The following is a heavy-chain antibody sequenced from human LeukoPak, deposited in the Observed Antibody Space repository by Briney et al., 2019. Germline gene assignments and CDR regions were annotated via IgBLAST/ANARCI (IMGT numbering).Heavy chain of an antibody. Sequence: PGGSLRLSCAASGFTFSSYAMHWVRQAPGKGLEWVAVISYDGSNKYYADSVKGRFTISRDNTKNSLYLQMNSLRAEDTAVYYCVGGSGWLPDFWGQGVLVTVSS. CDR2: ISYDGSNK. CDR3: VGGSGWLPDF. J-gene: IGHJ4*02. D-gene: IGHD6-19*01. CDR1: GFTFSSYA. V-gene: IGHV3-30-3*01.